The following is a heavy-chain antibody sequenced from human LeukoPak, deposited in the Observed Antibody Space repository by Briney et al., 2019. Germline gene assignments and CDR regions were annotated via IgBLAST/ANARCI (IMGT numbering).Heavy chain of an antibody. Sequence: ASVKVSCKASGYTFTGYHMHWVRQAPGQGLEWMGRINPNSGDTNYAQKLQGRVTMTTDTSTSTAYMELRSLRSDDTAVYYCARHSANHNWFDPWGQGTLVTVSS. CDR2: INPNSGDT. CDR1: GYTFTGYH. CDR3: ARHSANHNWFDP. J-gene: IGHJ5*02. D-gene: IGHD4/OR15-4a*01. V-gene: IGHV1-2*06.